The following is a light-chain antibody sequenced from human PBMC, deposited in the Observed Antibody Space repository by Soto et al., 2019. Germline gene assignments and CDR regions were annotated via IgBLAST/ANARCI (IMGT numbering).Light chain of an antibody. CDR2: GAS. Sequence: EIVMTQSPATLSVSPEERATLSCRASQSVSSNLAWYQQKPGQAPRLLIYGASTRATGIPARFSGSGSGTEFTLTISSLQSEDFAVYYCQQYGDSPMYTFGQGTKLEI. CDR1: QSVSSN. V-gene: IGKV3-15*01. CDR3: QQYGDSPMYT. J-gene: IGKJ2*01.